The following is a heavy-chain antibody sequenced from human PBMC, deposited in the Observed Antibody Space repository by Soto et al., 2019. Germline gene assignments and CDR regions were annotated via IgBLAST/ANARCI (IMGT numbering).Heavy chain of an antibody. CDR3: AKDVTSWNDRGARFGY. D-gene: IGHD1-1*01. CDR1: GFTFSSYE. CDR2: ISSSGSTI. J-gene: IGHJ4*02. V-gene: IGHV3-48*03. Sequence: PGGSLRLSCAASGFTFSSYEMNWVRQAPGKGLEWVSYISSSGSTIYYADSVKGRFTISRDNTKNSLYRQMNRLRAEDTAVYYCAKDVTSWNDRGARFGYWGQGTLVTVSS.